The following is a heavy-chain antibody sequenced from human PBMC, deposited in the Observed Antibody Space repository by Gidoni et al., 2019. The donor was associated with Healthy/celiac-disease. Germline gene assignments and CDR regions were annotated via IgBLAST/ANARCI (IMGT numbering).Heavy chain of an antibody. CDR2: INAGNGNT. CDR1: GYTFTSYA. D-gene: IGHD3-22*01. V-gene: IGHV1-3*01. CDR3: ARVERHYYDSSGYSMFAFDI. J-gene: IGHJ3*02. Sequence: QVQLVQSGAEVKKPGASVTVSCKASGYTFTSYAMHWVRQAPGQRLEWMGWINAGNGNTKYSQKFQGRVTITRDTSASTAYMELSSLRSEDTAVYYCARVERHYYDSSGYSMFAFDIWGQGTMVTVSS.